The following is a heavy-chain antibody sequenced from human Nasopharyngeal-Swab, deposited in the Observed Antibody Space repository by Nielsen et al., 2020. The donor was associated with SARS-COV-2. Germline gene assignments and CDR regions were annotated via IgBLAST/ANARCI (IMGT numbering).Heavy chain of an antibody. J-gene: IGHJ4*02. V-gene: IGHV1-46*01. CDR3: ARGFKEGAPPRDYFDY. CDR2: INPSGGST. D-gene: IGHD1-26*01. Sequence: ASVKVSCKASGYTFTSYYMHWVRQAPGQGLEWMGIINPSGGSTSYAQKFQGRVTMTRDTSTSTVYMELSSLRSEDTAVYYCARGFKEGAPPRDYFDYWGQGTLVTVSS. CDR1: GYTFTSYY.